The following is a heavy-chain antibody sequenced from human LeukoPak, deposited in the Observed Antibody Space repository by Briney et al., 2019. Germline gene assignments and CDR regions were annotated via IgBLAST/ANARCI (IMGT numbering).Heavy chain of an antibody. V-gene: IGHV3-21*01. CDR2: ISSSSSYI. J-gene: IGHJ4*02. Sequence: GGSLRLSCAASGFTFSSYSMNWVRQAPGKGLEWVSSISSSSSYIYYAGSVKGRFTISRDNAKNSLYLQMNSLRAEDTAVYYCATAYSSGWYALGGFWWGQGTLVTVSS. D-gene: IGHD6-19*01. CDR1: GFTFSSYS. CDR3: ATAYSSGWYALGGFW.